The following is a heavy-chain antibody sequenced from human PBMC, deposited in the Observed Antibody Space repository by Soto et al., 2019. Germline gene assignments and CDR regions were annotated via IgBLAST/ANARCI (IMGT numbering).Heavy chain of an antibody. CDR2: ISAYNGHT. V-gene: IGHV1-18*01. J-gene: IGHJ4*02. CDR1: GYTFTSYG. CDR3: ARGEAQWEPSVNDY. Sequence: QVQLVQSGAEVKKPGASVKVSCKASGYTFTSYGIGWVRQAPGQGLEWMGWISAYNGHTNYAQKLQGRVTMTTDTSTRTAYMELRRLTSDDTAEYYCARGEAQWEPSVNDYWGQRNLVTVAS. D-gene: IGHD1-26*01.